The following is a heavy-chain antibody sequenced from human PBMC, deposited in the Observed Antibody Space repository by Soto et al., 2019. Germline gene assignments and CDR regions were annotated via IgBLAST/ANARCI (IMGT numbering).Heavy chain of an antibody. V-gene: IGHV5-51*01. D-gene: IGHD3-9*01. CDR3: ARQADYNILTGYFYSFEY. Sequence: PGESLKISCKSSGYSFTDYWIGWVRQMPGKGLEWMGIIYPGDSDARYSPSFQGQVTISVDTSINTAFLRWNSLTASDTAMYYCARQADYNILTGYFYSFEYGRQGALVTV. J-gene: IGHJ4*02. CDR1: GYSFTDYW. CDR2: IYPGDSDA.